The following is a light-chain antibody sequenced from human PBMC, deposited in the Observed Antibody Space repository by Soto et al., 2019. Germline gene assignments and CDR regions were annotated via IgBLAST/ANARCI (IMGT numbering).Light chain of an antibody. CDR1: QSVNSN. V-gene: IGKV3-15*01. Sequence: EMVMTESPAILSVSPGESATLSCRASQSVNSNYLAWYQQHPGQPPRLXIYGISTRATGIPARFSGSGSGTEFSLTISSLKSEDFAVYYCQQYSKWPITFGQGTRLEIK. CDR2: GIS. J-gene: IGKJ5*01. CDR3: QQYSKWPIT.